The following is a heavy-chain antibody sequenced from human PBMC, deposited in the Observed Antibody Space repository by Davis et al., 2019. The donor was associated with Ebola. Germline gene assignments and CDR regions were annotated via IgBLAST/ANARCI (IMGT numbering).Heavy chain of an antibody. D-gene: IGHD6-13*01. V-gene: IGHV2-5*02. J-gene: IGHJ6*04. CDR3: AQGYSSTWYYYYYGMDV. Sequence: SGPTLVKPTQTLTLTCTFSGFSLSTSGVGVGWIRQPPGKALEWLALIYWDDDKRYSPSLKSRLTITKDTSKNQVVLTMTNMDPVDTATYYCAQGYSSTWYYYYYGMDVWGEGTTVTVSS. CDR2: IYWDDDK. CDR1: GFSLSTSGVG.